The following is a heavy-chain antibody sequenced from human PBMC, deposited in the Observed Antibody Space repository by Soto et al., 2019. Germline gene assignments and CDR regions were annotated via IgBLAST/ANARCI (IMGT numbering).Heavy chain of an antibody. J-gene: IGHJ5*02. V-gene: IGHV4-39*01. D-gene: IGHD3-3*01. CDR3: ARHPRAGFLEWLLPGFDP. CDR1: GGSISSSSYY. CDR2: IYYSGST. Sequence: QLQLQESGPGLVKPSETLSLTCTVSGGSISSSSYYWGWIRQPPGKGLEWIGSIYYSGSTYYNPSLKSRVTISVDTSKNQFSLKLSSVTAADTAVHYCARHPRAGFLEWLLPGFDPWGQGTLVTVSS.